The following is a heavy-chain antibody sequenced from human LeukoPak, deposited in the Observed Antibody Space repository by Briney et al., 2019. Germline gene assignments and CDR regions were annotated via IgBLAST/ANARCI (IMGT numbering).Heavy chain of an antibody. J-gene: IGHJ5*01. D-gene: IGHD3-10*01. CDR2: ISGSAAST. Sequence: PGGSLRLSCVGSGFTFSNLAISWVRQAPGKGLELVSTISGSAASTYYADSVKGRFTFSRDNSKSTVYLQMTSLRAEDTAIYYCAKEKSGYYGSGSYWFDSWGQGTLVTVSS. CDR3: AKEKSGYYGSGSYWFDS. CDR1: GFTFSNLA. V-gene: IGHV3-23*01.